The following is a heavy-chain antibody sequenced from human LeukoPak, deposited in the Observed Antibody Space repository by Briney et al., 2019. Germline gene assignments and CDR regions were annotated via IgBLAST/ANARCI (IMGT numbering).Heavy chain of an antibody. CDR1: GGSFSGYY. D-gene: IGHD4-17*01. Sequence: SETLSLTCAVYGGSFSGYYWNWIRQPPGKGLEWIGEINHSGSTNYNPSLKSRVTISVDTSKNQFSLRLSSVTAADTAVYYCARLTTVTTNHFDYWGQGTLVTVFS. CDR3: ARLTTVTTNHFDY. CDR2: INHSGST. V-gene: IGHV4-34*01. J-gene: IGHJ4*02.